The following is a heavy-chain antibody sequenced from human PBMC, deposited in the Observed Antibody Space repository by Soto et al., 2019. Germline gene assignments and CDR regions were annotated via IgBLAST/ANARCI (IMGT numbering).Heavy chain of an antibody. CDR1: GGTFSSYA. J-gene: IGHJ6*02. CDR3: ARSSITLVRGADYTMDV. D-gene: IGHD3-10*01. CDR2: IIPIFGTA. V-gene: IGHV1-69*01. Sequence: QVQLVQSGAEVKKPGSSVKVSCKASGGTFSSYAISWVRQAPGQGLEWMGGIIPIFGTANYAQKFQDRVTITADESTSTGYMELSSLRSEDTAVYYCARSSITLVRGADYTMDVWGQGTTVTVSS.